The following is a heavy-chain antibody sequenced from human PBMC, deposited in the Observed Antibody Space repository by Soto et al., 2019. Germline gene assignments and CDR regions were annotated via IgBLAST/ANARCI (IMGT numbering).Heavy chain of an antibody. CDR2: ISGSGGST. CDR3: AKDLGAAGDTYYFDY. J-gene: IGHJ4*02. Sequence: EVQLLESGGGLVQPGESLRLSCAASGFTYNSYAMSWVRQAPGKGLEWVSAISGSGGSTYYADSVKGRFTISRDNSKNTLYLQMNSLRAEDTAGYYYAKDLGAAGDTYYFDYWGQGTLVTVSS. D-gene: IGHD6-13*01. V-gene: IGHV3-23*01. CDR1: GFTYNSYA.